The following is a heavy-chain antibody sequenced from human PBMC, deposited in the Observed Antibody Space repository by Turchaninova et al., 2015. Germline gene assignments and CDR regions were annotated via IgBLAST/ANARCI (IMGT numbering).Heavy chain of an antibody. V-gene: IGHV3-11*01. D-gene: IGHD1-26*01. CDR1: GFTFSDYY. J-gene: IGHJ4*01. CDR2: MSSSGSSM. Sequence: QVQLVESGGGVVKPGGSMRFSCVASGFTFSDYYMKWMRQAQGKGREWVSDMSSSGSSMNYADSVKGRFTISRDNAKNSLYLQMNSLRVEDTGVYYCAREEGATSYYFDYWGHGTLVTVSS. CDR3: AREEGATSYYFDY.